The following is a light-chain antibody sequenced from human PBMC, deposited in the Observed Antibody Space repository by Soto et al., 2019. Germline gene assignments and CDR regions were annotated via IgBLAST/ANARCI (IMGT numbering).Light chain of an antibody. CDR3: SSYAGSNNWV. CDR1: SSDVGGYNY. J-gene: IGLJ3*02. V-gene: IGLV2-8*01. Sequence: QPVLTQPPSASGSPGQSVTISCTGTSSDVGGYNYVSWYQQHPGNAPKLMIYEVTKRPSGVPDRFSGSKSGNTASLTVSGLQAEDEGDYYCSSYAGSNNWVFGGGTKLTVL. CDR2: EVT.